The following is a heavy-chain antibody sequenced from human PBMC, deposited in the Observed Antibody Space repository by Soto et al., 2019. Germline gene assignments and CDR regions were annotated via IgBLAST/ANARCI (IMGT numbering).Heavy chain of an antibody. J-gene: IGHJ4*02. Sequence: ASVKVSCKVSGYTLTELSMHWVRQAPGKGLEWMGGFDPEDGETIYAQKFQGRVTITRDTSASTAYMELSSLRSEDTAVYYCARDLGGWPDYWGQGILVTVSS. V-gene: IGHV1-24*01. CDR1: GYTLTELS. CDR2: FDPEDGET. D-gene: IGHD2-15*01. CDR3: ARDLGGWPDY.